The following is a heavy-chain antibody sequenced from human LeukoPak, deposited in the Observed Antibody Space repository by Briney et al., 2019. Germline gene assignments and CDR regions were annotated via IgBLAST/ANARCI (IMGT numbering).Heavy chain of an antibody. J-gene: IGHJ3*02. D-gene: IGHD4-17*01. Sequence: ETLSLTCTVSGGSISSYYWSWIRQPAGKGLEWIGRIYTSGSTNYNPSLKSRVTMSVDTSKNQFSLKLSSVTAADTAVYYCAREGYPASTVTTLSDAFDIWGQGTMVTVSS. V-gene: IGHV4-4*07. CDR3: AREGYPASTVTTLSDAFDI. CDR1: GGSISSYY. CDR2: IYTSGST.